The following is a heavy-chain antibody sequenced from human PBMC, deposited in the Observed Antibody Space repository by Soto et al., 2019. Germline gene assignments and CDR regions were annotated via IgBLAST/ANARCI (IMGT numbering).Heavy chain of an antibody. J-gene: IGHJ3*02. CDR1: GYTFTGYY. CDR2: INPNSGAA. D-gene: IGHD1-26*01. V-gene: IGHV1-2*02. CDR3: ASRPKGVGVPITPDAFDI. Sequence: GASVKVSCRASGYTFTGYYMHWVREAPGQGLEWMGWINPNSGAAHCAQKFQGRVTMTRDTSITTAYMELSSLRSDDTAVYCCASRPKGVGVPITPDAFDIWGQGTMVTVSS.